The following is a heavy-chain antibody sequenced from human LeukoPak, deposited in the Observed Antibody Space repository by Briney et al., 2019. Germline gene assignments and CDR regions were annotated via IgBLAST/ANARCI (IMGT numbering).Heavy chain of an antibody. J-gene: IGHJ4*02. CDR2: IYYSGST. V-gene: IGHV4-39*07. CDR1: GGSISSNSYY. Sequence: PSETLSLTCTVSGGSISSNSYYWGWIRQPPGKGLEWIGSIYYSGSTYYNPSLKSRVTISVDTSKNQFSLKLSSVTAADTAVYYCARDPYGSGSPLSYWGQGTLVTVSS. CDR3: ARDPYGSGSPLSY. D-gene: IGHD3-10*01.